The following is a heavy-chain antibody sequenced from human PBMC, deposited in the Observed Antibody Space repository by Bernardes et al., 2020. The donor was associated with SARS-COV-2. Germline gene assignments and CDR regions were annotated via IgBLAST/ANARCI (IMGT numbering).Heavy chain of an antibody. V-gene: IGHV4-61*01. CDR1: GDSVSNDNYY. J-gene: IGHJ4*02. CDR2: VYYSGAT. Sequence: SETLSLTCTVSGDSVSNDNYYWTWIRQPPGKGLEWIGYVYYSGATTYNPSLQSRVRMSVDTSNNQFSLKLNSVSAADTAVYYCARLDLYTSTPYYFDYWGQGTLVSVSS. CDR3: ARLDLYTSTPYYFDY. D-gene: IGHD6-19*01.